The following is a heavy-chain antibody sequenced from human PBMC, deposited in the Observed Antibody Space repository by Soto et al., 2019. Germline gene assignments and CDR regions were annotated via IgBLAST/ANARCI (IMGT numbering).Heavy chain of an antibody. CDR1: GGSFSGYY. V-gene: IGHV4-34*01. Sequence: PSETLSLTCAGYGGSFSGYYWSWIRQTPGKGLEWIGEINHSGGTNYNPSPKSRVTISVDTSKTQFSLKLSSVTAADTAVYYCDICGSKNKCYYYGVDVWGQGTTVTVSS. CDR2: INHSGGT. J-gene: IGHJ6*02. D-gene: IGHD1-26*01. CDR3: DICGSKNKCYYYGVDV.